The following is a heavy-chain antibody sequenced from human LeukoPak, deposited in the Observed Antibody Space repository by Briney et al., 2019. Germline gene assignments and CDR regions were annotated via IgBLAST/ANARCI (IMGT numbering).Heavy chain of an antibody. J-gene: IGHJ6*03. CDR3: ATPTIYGDYDHYMDV. D-gene: IGHD4-17*01. CDR2: IYYSGST. CDR1: GGSISSSSYY. Sequence: SETLSLTCTVSGGSISSSSYYWGWIRQPPGKGLEWIGSIYYSGSTYYNPSLKSRVTISVDTSKNQFSLKLSSVTAADTAVYYCATPTIYGDYDHYMDVWGKGTTVTISS. V-gene: IGHV4-39*01.